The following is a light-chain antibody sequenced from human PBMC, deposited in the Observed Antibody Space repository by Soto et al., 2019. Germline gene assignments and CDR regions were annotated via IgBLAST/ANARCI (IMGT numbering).Light chain of an antibody. V-gene: IGKV1-5*03. J-gene: IGKJ5*01. CDR2: KAS. CDR3: QQYNTYRMGIT. Sequence: DIRMTQSPSTLSGSVGDRVTITCRSSQTISSWLAWYQQKPGKAPKLLIYKASTLKSGVPSRFSGSGSGTEFTLTISSLQPDDFATFYCQQYNTYRMGITFGQGTRLEIK. CDR1: QTISSW.